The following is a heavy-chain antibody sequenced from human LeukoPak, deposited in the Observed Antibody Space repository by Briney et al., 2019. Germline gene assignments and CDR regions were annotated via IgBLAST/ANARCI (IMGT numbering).Heavy chain of an antibody. CDR3: ARDTYYDSGFHYYNY. V-gene: IGHV1-2*02. Sequence: ASVKVSCKASGSTFTDYYIHWVRQAPGQGLEWMGWIDPKSGGTDYALNFQGRVTMTRDTSTTTASMELSRLTSDDTAVYYCARDTYYDSGFHYYNYWGQGTLVTVSS. CDR2: IDPKSGGT. J-gene: IGHJ4*02. CDR1: GSTFTDYY. D-gene: IGHD3-22*01.